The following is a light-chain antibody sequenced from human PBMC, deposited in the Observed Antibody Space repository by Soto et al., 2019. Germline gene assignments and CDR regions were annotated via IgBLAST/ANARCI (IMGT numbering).Light chain of an antibody. V-gene: IGKV3-11*01. CDR3: QKRSNWPPT. J-gene: IGKJ5*01. CDR1: QSVSSY. Sequence: EIVLTQSPATLSLSTRERATLSCRSSQSVSSYLAWYQQKPGQAPRLLIYDASNRATGIAARFSGGGCGTDFTLTISRLDPEDFVVYYCQKRSNWPPTFGQGTRLEIK. CDR2: DAS.